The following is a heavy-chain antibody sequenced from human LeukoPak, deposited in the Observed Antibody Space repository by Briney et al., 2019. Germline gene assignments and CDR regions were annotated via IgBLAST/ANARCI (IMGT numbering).Heavy chain of an antibody. V-gene: IGHV3-23*01. CDR2: ISGSGGST. Sequence: GGSLRLSCAASGFTLSSYAMSWVRQAPGKGWKWVQAISGSGGSTYYADSVKGRFTISRDNSKNTLYLQMNSLRAEDTAVYYCAKDLSTRGSGSYYDYWGQGTLVTVSS. D-gene: IGHD3-10*01. CDR3: AKDLSTRGSGSYYDY. J-gene: IGHJ4*02. CDR1: GFTLSSYA.